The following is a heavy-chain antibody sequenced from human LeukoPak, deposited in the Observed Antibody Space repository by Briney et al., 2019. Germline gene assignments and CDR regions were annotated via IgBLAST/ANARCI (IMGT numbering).Heavy chain of an antibody. CDR3: ARDISTGGTGWVAS. CDR2: INPNSGGT. D-gene: IGHD6-19*01. CDR1: GYTFTGYY. Sequence: ASVKVSCKASGYTFTGYYMHWVRQAPGQGLEWMGWINPNSGGTNYAQKFQARVTMTRDTSISTAYMELSRLRSDDTAVYYCARDISTGGTGWVASWGQGTLVTVSS. V-gene: IGHV1-2*02. J-gene: IGHJ5*02.